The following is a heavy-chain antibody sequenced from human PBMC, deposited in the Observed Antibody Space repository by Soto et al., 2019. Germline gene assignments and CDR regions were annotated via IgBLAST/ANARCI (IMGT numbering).Heavy chain of an antibody. Sequence: VGSLRLSCAASGGTCISYWMRWVRQAPGKGLVWVSRINSDGSSTSYADSVKGRFTISRDNAKNTLYLQMNSLRAEDTAVYYCARDWSGVFDYWGQGTLVTVSS. CDR3: ARDWSGVFDY. CDR1: GGTCISYW. V-gene: IGHV3-74*01. CDR2: INSDGSST. D-gene: IGHD3-10*01. J-gene: IGHJ4*02.